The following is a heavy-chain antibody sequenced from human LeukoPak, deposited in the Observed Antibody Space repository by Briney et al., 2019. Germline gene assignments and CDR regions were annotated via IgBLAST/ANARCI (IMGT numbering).Heavy chain of an antibody. CDR1: GYSISSGYY. CDR3: ARAGTYYYDSSGYF. J-gene: IGHJ4*02. V-gene: IGHV4-38-2*01. CDR2: IYHSGST. D-gene: IGHD3-22*01. Sequence: SETLSLTCAASGYSISSGYYWGWIRQPPGKGLEWIGSIYHSGSTYYNPSLKSRVTISVDTSKNQFSLKLSSVTAADTAVYYCARAGTYYYDSSGYFWGQGTLVTVSS.